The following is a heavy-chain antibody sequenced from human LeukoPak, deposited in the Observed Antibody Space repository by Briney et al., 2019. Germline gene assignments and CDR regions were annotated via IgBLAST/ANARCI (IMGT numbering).Heavy chain of an antibody. CDR3: ARESGWFGEVSGVVYFDY. CDR2: IYTSGST. V-gene: IGHV4-4*07. CDR1: GGSISSNY. J-gene: IGHJ4*02. D-gene: IGHD3-10*01. Sequence: SETLSLTCTVSGGSISSNYWSWIRQPAGKGLEWIGRIYTSGSTNYNPSLKSRVTMSVDTSKNQFSPKLSSVTAADTAVYYWARESGWFGEVSGVVYFDYWGQGTLVTVSS.